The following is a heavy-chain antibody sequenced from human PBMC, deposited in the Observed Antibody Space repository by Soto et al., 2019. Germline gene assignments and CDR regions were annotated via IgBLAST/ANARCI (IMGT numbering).Heavy chain of an antibody. Sequence: SETLSLTCTVSGGSISSYYWSWIRQPPGKGLEWIGYIYYSGSTNYNPSLKSRVTISVDTSKNQFSLKLSSVTAADTAVYYCARSSDYNWNFTHRYYYYYYMDVWGKGTTVTVSS. D-gene: IGHD1-7*01. CDR2: IYYSGST. V-gene: IGHV4-59*08. J-gene: IGHJ6*03. CDR1: GGSISSYY. CDR3: ARSSDYNWNFTHRYYYYYYMDV.